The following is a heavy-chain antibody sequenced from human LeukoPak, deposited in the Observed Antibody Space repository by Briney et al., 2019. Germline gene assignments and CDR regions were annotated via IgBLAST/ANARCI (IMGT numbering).Heavy chain of an antibody. CDR1: GASINGYF. J-gene: IGHJ3*01. D-gene: IGHD5/OR15-5a*01. CDR3: ARARRRSFYTFDL. V-gene: IGHV4-59*01. Sequence: KPSETLSLTCSVSGASINGYFWNWVRQTPEKRLDWIGYVSHTGATTSNPTLKSRVSITIDTSKSQISLTMTSVTAADSALYYCARARRRSFYTFDLWGPGTIVSVS. CDR2: VSHTGAT.